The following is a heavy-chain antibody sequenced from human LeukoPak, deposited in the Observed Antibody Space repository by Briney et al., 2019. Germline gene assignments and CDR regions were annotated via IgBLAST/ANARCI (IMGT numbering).Heavy chain of an antibody. CDR1: GVSISSNGYS. Sequence: PSQTLSHTCAVSGVSISSNGYSWSWIRLPPGKGLEWIGYIYHSGSTYYNPSLRSRVTISIDRSKNQFSLKLNSVTAADTAVYYCATGNPPLDYWGQGTLVTVSS. CDR3: ATGNPPLDY. V-gene: IGHV4-30-2*01. J-gene: IGHJ4*02. CDR2: IYHSGST. D-gene: IGHD1-26*01.